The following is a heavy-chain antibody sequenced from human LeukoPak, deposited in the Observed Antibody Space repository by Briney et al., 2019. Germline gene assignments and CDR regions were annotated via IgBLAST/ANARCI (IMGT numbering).Heavy chain of an antibody. J-gene: IGHJ6*02. CDR2: MNQDGSEK. CDR3: ARPPNWDNSAYRPMDV. CDR1: GFTFSRYA. Sequence: GGSLRLSCAASGFTFSRYAMTWVRQAPGKGLEWVANMNQDGSEKFYVDSVKGRFTISRDNAKNSLYLQMTSLRVEDTAVYYCARPPNWDNSAYRPMDVWGQGTTVIVSS. D-gene: IGHD3-22*01. V-gene: IGHV3-7*01.